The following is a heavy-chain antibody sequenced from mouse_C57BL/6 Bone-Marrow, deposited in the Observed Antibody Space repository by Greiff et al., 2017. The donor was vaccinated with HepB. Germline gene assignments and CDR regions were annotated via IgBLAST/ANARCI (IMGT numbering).Heavy chain of an antibody. V-gene: IGHV5-15*01. D-gene: IGHD2-3*01. CDR3: ARHDDGYGGFAY. Sequence: EVQLVESGGGLVQPGGSLKLSCAASGFTFSDYGMAWVRQAPRKGPEWVAFISNLAYSIYYADTVTGRFTISRENAKNTLYLEMSSLRSEDTAMYYCARHDDGYGGFAYWGQGTLVTVSA. J-gene: IGHJ3*01. CDR1: GFTFSDYG. CDR2: ISNLAYSI.